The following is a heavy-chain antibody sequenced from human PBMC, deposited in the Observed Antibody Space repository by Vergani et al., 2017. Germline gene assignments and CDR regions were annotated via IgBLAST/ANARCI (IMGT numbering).Heavy chain of an antibody. D-gene: IGHD6-19*01. V-gene: IGHV5-51*01. CDR1: GYSFTSYW. CDR3: ARQVAVAGKWWGPYYYYGMDV. CDR2: IYPGDSDT. J-gene: IGHJ6*02. Sequence: EVQLVQSGAAVKTPGESLKISCKGSGYSFTSYWIGWVRQMPGKGLEWMGIIYPGDSDTRYSPSFQGQVTISADKSISTAYLQWSSLKASDTAMYYCARQVAVAGKWWGPYYYYGMDVWGQGP.